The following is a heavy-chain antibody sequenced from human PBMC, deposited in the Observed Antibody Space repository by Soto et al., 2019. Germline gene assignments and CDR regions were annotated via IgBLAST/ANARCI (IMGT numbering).Heavy chain of an antibody. Sequence: SVKVSCKASGGTFSSYAISWVRQAPGQGLEWMGGIIPIFGTANYAQKFQGRVTITADESTSTAYMELSSLRSEDTAVYYCARAIVVVPAAIGAAAGTNWFDPWGQGTLVTVSS. CDR2: IIPIFGTA. D-gene: IGHD2-2*01. J-gene: IGHJ5*02. CDR3: ARAIVVVPAAIGAAAGTNWFDP. V-gene: IGHV1-69*13. CDR1: GGTFSSYA.